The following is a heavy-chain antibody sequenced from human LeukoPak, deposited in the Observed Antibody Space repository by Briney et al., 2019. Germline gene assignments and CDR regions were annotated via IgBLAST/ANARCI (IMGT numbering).Heavy chain of an antibody. D-gene: IGHD5-24*01. CDR1: GGSISSYY. V-gene: IGHV4-59*01. J-gene: IGHJ6*03. Sequence: SETLSLTCTVSGGSISSYYWSWIRQPPGKGLEWIGYIYYSGSTNYNPSLKSRATISADTSKNQFSLKLSSVTAADTAVYYCARVGGEDGYNSPQLHYYYYMDVWGKGTTVTISS. CDR2: IYYSGST. CDR3: ARVGGEDGYNSPQLHYYYYMDV.